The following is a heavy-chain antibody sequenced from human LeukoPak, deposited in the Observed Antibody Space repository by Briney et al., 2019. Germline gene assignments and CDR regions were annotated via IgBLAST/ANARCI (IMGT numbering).Heavy chain of an antibody. J-gene: IGHJ4*02. V-gene: IGHV4-4*07. Sequence: SETLSLTCTVSGGSINTYSWSWIRQPAGKGLEWIGRIYTSGSAKYNSSLKSRVSMSLDTSKNQFSLKMSSVTAADTAAYYCARVAAVTVAGFDYWGQGTLVTVSS. CDR2: IYTSGSA. D-gene: IGHD6-19*01. CDR3: ARVAAVTVAGFDY. CDR1: GGSINTYS.